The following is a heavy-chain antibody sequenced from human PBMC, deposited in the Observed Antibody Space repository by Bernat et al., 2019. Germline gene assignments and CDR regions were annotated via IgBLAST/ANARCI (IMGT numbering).Heavy chain of an antibody. Sequence: EVQLLESGGGLVQPGGSLRLSCAASGFTFSSYAMSWVRQAPGKGLEWVSAISGSGGSTYYADSVKGRFTISRDNSKNTLYLQINSLRAEDTAVYYCAKEDPYYYDSSAKLNYYGMDVWGQGTTVTVSS. V-gene: IGHV3-23*01. CDR3: AKEDPYYYDSSAKLNYYGMDV. J-gene: IGHJ6*02. CDR1: GFTFSSYA. CDR2: ISGSGGST. D-gene: IGHD3-22*01.